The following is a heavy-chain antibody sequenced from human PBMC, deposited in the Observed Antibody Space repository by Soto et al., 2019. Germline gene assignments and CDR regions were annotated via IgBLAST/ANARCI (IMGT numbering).Heavy chain of an antibody. CDR2: IYHSGST. CDR1: GGSISSSNG. D-gene: IGHD2-21*02. CDR3: ARTNIVVVTAIPFDY. J-gene: IGHJ4*02. V-gene: IGHV4-4*02. Sequence: SETLSLTCAVSGGSISSSNGWSWVRQPPGKGLEWIGEIYHSGSTNYNPSLKSRVTISVDKSKNQFSLKLSSVTAADTAAYYCARTNIVVVTAIPFDYWGQGTLVTVSS.